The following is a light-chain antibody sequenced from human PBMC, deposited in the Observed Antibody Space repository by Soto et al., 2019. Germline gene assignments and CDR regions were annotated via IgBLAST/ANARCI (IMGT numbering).Light chain of an antibody. Sequence: EIVLTQSPGTLSLSPGERATLSCRASQSVNSNYLAWYQQRPGQAPRLLMYGASSRATGIPDRFSGSGSGTDFTLTISRLEPEDFAVYYCQCYGTSWSTCGQGTKVDIK. J-gene: IGKJ1*01. CDR1: QSVNSNY. V-gene: IGKV3-20*01. CDR2: GAS. CDR3: QCYGTSWST.